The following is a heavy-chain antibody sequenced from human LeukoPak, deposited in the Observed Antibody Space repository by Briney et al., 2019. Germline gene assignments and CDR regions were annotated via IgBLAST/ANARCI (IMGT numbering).Heavy chain of an antibody. Sequence: SETLSLTCAVYGGSFSGYYWSWIRQPPGKGLEWIGEINHSGSTNYNPSLKSRVTISVDTSKNQFSLKLSSVTAADTAVYYCARGRYSSGWYIARWFDPWGQGTLVTVS. J-gene: IGHJ5*02. CDR3: ARGRYSSGWYIARWFDP. D-gene: IGHD6-19*01. CDR2: INHSGST. V-gene: IGHV4-34*01. CDR1: GGSFSGYY.